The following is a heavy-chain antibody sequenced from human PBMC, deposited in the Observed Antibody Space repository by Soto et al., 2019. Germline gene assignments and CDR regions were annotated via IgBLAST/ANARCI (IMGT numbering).Heavy chain of an antibody. J-gene: IGHJ5*02. CDR2: ISYDGSNK. CDR1: GFTFSSYG. D-gene: IGHD3-16*02. V-gene: IGHV3-30*18. CDR3: AKESEITLGGVIVNWFDP. Sequence: QVQLVESGGGVVQPGRSLRLSCAASGFTFSSYGMHWVRQAPGKGLEWVAVISYDGSNKYYADSVKGRFIISRDNSKNTLYLQMNSLRAEDTAVYYCAKESEITLGGVIVNWFDPWGQGTLVTVSS.